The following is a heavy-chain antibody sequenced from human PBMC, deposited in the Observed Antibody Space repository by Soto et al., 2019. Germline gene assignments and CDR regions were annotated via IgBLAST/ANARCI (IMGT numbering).Heavy chain of an antibody. J-gene: IGHJ6*02. CDR2: INPNSGGT. Sequence: ASVKVSCKASGYTFTGYYMHWVRQSPVQGLEWMGWINPNSGGTNYAQKFQGWVTMTRDTSIGTAYMELSRLRSDDTAVYYCARGGGACSTPLAPCGPGDMDVWGQGTTVTVSS. CDR1: GYTFTGYY. CDR3: ARGGGACSTPLAPCGPGDMDV. V-gene: IGHV1-2*04. D-gene: IGHD2-15*01.